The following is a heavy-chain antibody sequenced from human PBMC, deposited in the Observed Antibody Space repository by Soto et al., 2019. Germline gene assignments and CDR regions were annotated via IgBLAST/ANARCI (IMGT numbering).Heavy chain of an antibody. Sequence: ASVKVSCKASGYTFTSYDINWVRQATGQGLEWMGWMNPNSGNTGYAQKFRGRVTMTRNTSISTAYMELSSLRSEDTAVYYCARRRTRYCSSTSCYTNWFDPWGQGTLVTVSS. D-gene: IGHD2-2*02. CDR3: ARRRTRYCSSTSCYTNWFDP. V-gene: IGHV1-8*01. CDR1: GYTFTSYD. CDR2: MNPNSGNT. J-gene: IGHJ5*02.